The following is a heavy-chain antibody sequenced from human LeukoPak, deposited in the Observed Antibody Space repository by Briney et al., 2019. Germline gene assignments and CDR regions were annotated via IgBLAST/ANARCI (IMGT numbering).Heavy chain of an antibody. J-gene: IGHJ4*02. CDR1: GFTFNMYS. CDR3: AKDDAWLRFGE. CDR2: ISGSGGST. Sequence: GGSLRLSCAASGFTFNMYSMSWVRQAPGKGLGWVSAISGSGGSTYYADSVKGRFTISRDNSKNTLYLEVISLTAEDTAVYYCAKDDAWLRFGEWSQGTLVTVSS. D-gene: IGHD3-10*01. V-gene: IGHV3-23*01.